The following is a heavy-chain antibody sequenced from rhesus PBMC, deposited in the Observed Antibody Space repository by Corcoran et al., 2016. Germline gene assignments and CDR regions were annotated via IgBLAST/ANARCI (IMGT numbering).Heavy chain of an antibody. CDR1: GGSISSNY. J-gene: IGHJ4*01. V-gene: IGHV4-160*01. CDR2: IRSGGST. D-gene: IGHD3-28*01. Sequence: QVQLQESGPAVVKPSETLSLTCAVSGGSISSNYWSWIRQPPGKGLEWIVRIRSGGSTNYNPSLKSRVTISTDTAKKQFSLKLSSVTGADTAVYYCARDHTYYYDSGYYWGQGVLVTVS. CDR3: ARDHTYYYDSGYY.